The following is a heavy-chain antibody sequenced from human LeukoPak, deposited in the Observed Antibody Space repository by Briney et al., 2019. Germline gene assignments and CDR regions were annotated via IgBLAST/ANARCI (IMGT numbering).Heavy chain of an antibody. CDR3: AAESGYDYFVYY. J-gene: IGHJ4*02. D-gene: IGHD5-12*01. CDR1: GGSISSGGYP. V-gene: IGHV4-30-2*01. Sequence: SQTLTLTCAVSGGSISSGGYPWSWIPQPPGKGLEWIGYLYHSGSTYYNPSLKSRVTISVDRSKNQFSLKLRSVTAADTAVYYCAAESGYDYFVYYWGQGTLVTVSS. CDR2: LYHSGST.